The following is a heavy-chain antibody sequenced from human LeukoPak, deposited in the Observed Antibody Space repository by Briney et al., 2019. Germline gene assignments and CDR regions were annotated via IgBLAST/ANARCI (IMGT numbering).Heavy chain of an antibody. CDR1: GFTFSSYA. V-gene: IGHV3-30*04. CDR2: ISYDGSNK. J-gene: IGHJ5*02. D-gene: IGHD3-3*01. Sequence: PGGSLRLSCAASGFTFSSYAMHWVRQAPGKGLEWVAVISYDGSNKYYADSVKGRFTISRDNSKNTLYLQMNSLRAEDTAVYYCARDLSPTYYDFWSGPDPWGQGTLVTVSS. CDR3: ARDLSPTYYDFWSGPDP.